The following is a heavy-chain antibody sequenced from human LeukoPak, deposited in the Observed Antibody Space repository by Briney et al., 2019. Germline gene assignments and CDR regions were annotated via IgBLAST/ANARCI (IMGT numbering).Heavy chain of an antibody. V-gene: IGHV4-59*01. CDR2: IFYNGNT. Sequence: SETLPLTCAVSGGSISSYYWSWIRQPPGKGLEWIGYIFYNGNTNYNPSLRSRVTMSLDTSENQFSLKLTSVTAADTAVYYCARDGAYGSGSYYPFDYWGQGTLVTVSS. J-gene: IGHJ4*02. CDR1: GGSISSYY. CDR3: ARDGAYGSGSYYPFDY. D-gene: IGHD3-10*01.